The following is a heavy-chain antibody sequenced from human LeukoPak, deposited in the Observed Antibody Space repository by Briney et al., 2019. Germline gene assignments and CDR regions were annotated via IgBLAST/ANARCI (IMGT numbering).Heavy chain of an antibody. D-gene: IGHD2/OR15-2a*01. CDR1: GGSISTYY. CDR2: VYYTGST. Sequence: TETLSLTCTVSGGSISTYYWTWIRQPPGKGLEWIGYVYYTGSTNYNPSLKSRVSISVDTSKNQFSLKLRSVTAADTAVYFCARGIYLPPDYYYYGMDVWGQGTTVTVSS. V-gene: IGHV4-59*01. CDR3: ARGIYLPPDYYYYGMDV. J-gene: IGHJ6*02.